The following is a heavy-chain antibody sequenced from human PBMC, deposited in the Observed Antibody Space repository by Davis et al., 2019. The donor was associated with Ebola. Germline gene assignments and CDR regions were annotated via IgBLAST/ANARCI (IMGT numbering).Heavy chain of an antibody. J-gene: IGHJ4*02. CDR3: AKAPGRYYDSSGYFDY. CDR1: GFTFSSYG. Sequence: PGGSLRLSCAASGFTFSSYGMHWVRQAPGKGLEWVAVIWYDGSNKYYADSVKGRFTISRDNSKNTLYLQMNSLRAEDTAVYYCAKAPGRYYDSSGYFDYWGQGTLVTVSS. CDR2: IWYDGSNK. D-gene: IGHD3-22*01. V-gene: IGHV3-33*06.